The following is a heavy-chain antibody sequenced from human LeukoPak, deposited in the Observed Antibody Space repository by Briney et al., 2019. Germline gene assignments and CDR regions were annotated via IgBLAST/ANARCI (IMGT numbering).Heavy chain of an antibody. D-gene: IGHD3-9*01. V-gene: IGHV4-59*01. CDR1: GGSISSYY. CDR2: IYYSGST. Sequence: SETLSLTCTVSGGSISSYYWSWIRQPPGKGLEWIGYIYYSGSTNYNPSLKSRVTISVDPSENQFSLKLSSVTAADTAVYYCVRGGGYYDILTGYPPMRFDPWGQGTLVTVSS. CDR3: VRGGGYYDILTGYPPMRFDP. J-gene: IGHJ5*02.